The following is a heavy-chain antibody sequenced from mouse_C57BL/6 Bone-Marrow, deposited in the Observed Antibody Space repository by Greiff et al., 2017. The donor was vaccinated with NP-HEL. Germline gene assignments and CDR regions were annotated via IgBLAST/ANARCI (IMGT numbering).Heavy chain of an antibody. J-gene: IGHJ1*03. CDR2: IYPGDGDT. CDR1: GYAFSSYW. Sequence: VQLQQSGAELVKPGASVKISCKASGYAFSSYWMNWVKQRPGKGLEWIGQIYPGDGDTNYNGKFKGKATLTADKSSSTAYMQLSSLTSEDSAVYFCARGTRTTVVYWYFDVWGTGTTVTVSS. CDR3: ARGTRTTVVYWYFDV. D-gene: IGHD1-1*01. V-gene: IGHV1-80*01.